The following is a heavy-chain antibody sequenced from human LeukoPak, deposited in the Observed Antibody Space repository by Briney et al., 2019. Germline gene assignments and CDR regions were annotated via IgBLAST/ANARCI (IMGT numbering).Heavy chain of an antibody. D-gene: IGHD4-23*01. Sequence: GGSLRLSCTASGFTFGDYAMSWVRQAPGKGLEWVGFIRSKAYGGTTEYAASVKGRFTISRDDSKSIAYLQMNSLKTEDTAVYYCTRAGGYSGNSGAWGQGTLVTVSS. CDR2: IRSKAYGGTT. V-gene: IGHV3-49*04. CDR1: GFTFGDYA. CDR3: TRAGGYSGNSGA. J-gene: IGHJ4*02.